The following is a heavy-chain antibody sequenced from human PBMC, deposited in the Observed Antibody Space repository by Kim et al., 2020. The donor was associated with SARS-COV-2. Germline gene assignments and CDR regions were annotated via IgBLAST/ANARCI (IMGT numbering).Heavy chain of an antibody. J-gene: IGHJ4*02. V-gene: IGHV3-64D*06. Sequence: SVKGRFTISRDNSKNTLYLQMSSLRAEDTAVYYCSGSGYYRDRWGYYFDYWGQGTLVTVSS. CDR3: SGSGYYRDRWGYYFDY. D-gene: IGHD3-22*01.